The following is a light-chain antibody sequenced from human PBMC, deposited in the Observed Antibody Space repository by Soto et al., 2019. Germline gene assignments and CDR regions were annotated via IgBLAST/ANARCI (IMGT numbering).Light chain of an antibody. CDR3: QQYVTSSPRT. Sequence: EIVLTQSPGTLSLSPGETATLSCRASHTISSSYLAWYQQKPGQAPRLIMYGISRRATGIPDRFSGSGSGTDFTLTITRLEPEDFAVYYCQQYVTSSPRTFGQGTKVDIK. J-gene: IGKJ1*01. CDR2: GIS. V-gene: IGKV3-20*01. CDR1: HTISSSY.